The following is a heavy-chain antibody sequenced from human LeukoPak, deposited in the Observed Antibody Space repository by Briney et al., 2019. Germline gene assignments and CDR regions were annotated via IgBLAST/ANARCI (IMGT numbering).Heavy chain of an antibody. Sequence: GGSLRLSCAASGFTFSSYEMNWVRQAPGKGLEWVSDISASGGSTNYADAVKGRFTISRDNSKNTLHLQMNSLRAEDAAVYYCAKGASASRHFDYWGQGTLVTVSS. V-gene: IGHV3-23*01. D-gene: IGHD1-26*01. CDR2: ISASGGST. CDR1: GFTFSSYE. CDR3: AKGASASRHFDY. J-gene: IGHJ4*02.